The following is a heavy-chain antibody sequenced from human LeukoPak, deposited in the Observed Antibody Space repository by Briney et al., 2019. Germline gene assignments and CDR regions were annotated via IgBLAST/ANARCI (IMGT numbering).Heavy chain of an antibody. V-gene: IGHV3-23*01. Sequence: PGVSLRLSCVASGFTFSIYAMSWVRQAPGKGLEWVSEIYGSGRRTYYADFLKGRFTISRDNSKNTVYLQMNSLRAEDTAVYYCVKEGTSAYFDSWGQGILVTVSS. CDR3: VKEGTSAYFDS. CDR1: GFTFSIYA. D-gene: IGHD2-2*01. J-gene: IGHJ4*02. CDR2: IYGSGRRT.